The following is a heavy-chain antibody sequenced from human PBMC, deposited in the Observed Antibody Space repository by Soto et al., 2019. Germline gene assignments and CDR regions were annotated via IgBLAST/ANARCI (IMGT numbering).Heavy chain of an antibody. Sequence: SETLSLTCAVYGGSFSGYYWSWIRQPPGKGLEWIGEINHSGSTNYNPSLKSRVTISVDTSKNQFSLKLSSVTAADTAVYYCECGKGKQLDREYCYYYGMDVWGQGTTVTVS. CDR2: INHSGST. CDR3: ECGKGKQLDREYCYYYGMDV. V-gene: IGHV4-34*01. J-gene: IGHJ6*02. D-gene: IGHD6-6*01. CDR1: GGSFSGYY.